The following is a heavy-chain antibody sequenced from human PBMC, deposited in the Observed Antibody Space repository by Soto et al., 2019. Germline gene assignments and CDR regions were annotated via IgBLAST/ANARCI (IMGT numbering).Heavy chain of an antibody. CDR3: ARSPGYYDSSGYLN. CDR2: IIPIFGTA. CDR1: GGTFSSYA. D-gene: IGHD3-22*01. Sequence: SVKVSCKASGGTFSSYAISWVRQAPGQGLEWMGGIIPIFGTANCAQKFQGRVTITADESTSTAYMELSSLRSEDTAVYYCARSPGYYDSSGYLNWGQGTLVTVSS. J-gene: IGHJ4*02. V-gene: IGHV1-69*13.